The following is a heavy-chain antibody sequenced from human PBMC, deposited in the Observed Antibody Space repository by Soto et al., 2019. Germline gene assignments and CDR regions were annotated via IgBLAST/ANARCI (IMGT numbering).Heavy chain of an antibody. D-gene: IGHD1-26*01. V-gene: IGHV6-1*01. J-gene: IGHJ4*01. CDR2: TYYRSKWYY. CDR1: GDSVSSNSAG. Sequence: SQTLSLTCAITGDSVSSNSAGWSWVRQSPSRGLEWLGRTYYRSKWYYEYAVSVRGRITINPDTSKNQYTLQLNSVTPEDTAVYFCARGEQYSGRIFDYWGQGTLVTVSS. CDR3: ARGEQYSGRIFDY.